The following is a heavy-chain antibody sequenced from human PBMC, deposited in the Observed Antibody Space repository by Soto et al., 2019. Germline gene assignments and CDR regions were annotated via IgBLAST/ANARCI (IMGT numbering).Heavy chain of an antibody. CDR3: AREPLT. J-gene: IGHJ4*02. V-gene: IGHV4-59*12. CDR2: LYNTGST. CDR1: GASISRYY. Sequence: PSETLSLTCTVSGASISRYYWSWIRQSPGKGLEWIGYLYNTGSTIYNPSLKSRVTISVDTSKNPFSLKLSSVTAADTAVYYCAREPLTWGQGTLVTVSS.